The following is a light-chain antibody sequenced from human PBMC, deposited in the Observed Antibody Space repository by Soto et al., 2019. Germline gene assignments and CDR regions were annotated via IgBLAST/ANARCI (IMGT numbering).Light chain of an antibody. V-gene: IGKV1-5*01. Sequence: DIQMTQSPSTLSASVGDRVTITCRASQSISSWLAWYQQKPGKAPKLLIYDASSLESGVPSRFSGSGSGPEFTLTISSLQPDDFATYYCQQYNSYPGTFGGGTKVEIK. CDR3: QQYNSYPGT. CDR2: DAS. CDR1: QSISSW. J-gene: IGKJ4*01.